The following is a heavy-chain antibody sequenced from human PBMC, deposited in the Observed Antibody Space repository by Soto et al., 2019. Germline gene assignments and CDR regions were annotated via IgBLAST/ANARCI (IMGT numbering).Heavy chain of an antibody. D-gene: IGHD5-12*01. V-gene: IGHV4-39*01. J-gene: IGHJ4*02. CDR3: ARTRGGYHTQFGY. Sequence: QLQLQESGPGLVKPSETLSLTCTVSGGSINSSRYYWGWIRQPPGKGLEWTGTIYYSGSTYYNPSLKRRVTISVDTSKNEFSLKLSSVTAADTAAYYCARTRGGYHTQFGYWAQGTLVTVSS. CDR1: GGSINSSRYY. CDR2: IYYSGST.